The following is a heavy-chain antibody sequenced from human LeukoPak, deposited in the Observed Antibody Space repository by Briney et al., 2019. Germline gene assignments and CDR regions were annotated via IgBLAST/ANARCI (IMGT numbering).Heavy chain of an antibody. CDR2: INPNSGGT. J-gene: IGHJ4*02. D-gene: IGHD6-13*01. CDR1: GYTFTGYY. V-gene: IGHV1-2*02. Sequence: ASVKVSCKASGYTFTGYYMHWVRQAPGQGLEWMGWINPNSGGTNYAQKFQGRVTMTRDTSISTAYMELSRLRSDDTAVYYCARGPHQCSSSWYPRTLYYFDYWGQGTLVTVSS. CDR3: ARGPHQCSSSWYPRTLYYFDY.